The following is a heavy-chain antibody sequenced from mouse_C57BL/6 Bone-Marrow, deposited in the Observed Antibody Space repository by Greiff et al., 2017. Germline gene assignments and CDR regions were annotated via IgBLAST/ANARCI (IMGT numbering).Heavy chain of an antibody. CDR1: GYTFTSYG. Sequence: QVQLQQSGAELARPGASVKLSCKASGYTFTSYGISWVKQRTGQGLEWIGEIYPRSGNTYYNEKFKGKATLTADKSSSTAYMKLRSLTSEDSAVYFGAREMITQYYFDYWGQGTTLTVSS. D-gene: IGHD2-4*01. J-gene: IGHJ2*01. V-gene: IGHV1-81*01. CDR2: IYPRSGNT. CDR3: AREMITQYYFDY.